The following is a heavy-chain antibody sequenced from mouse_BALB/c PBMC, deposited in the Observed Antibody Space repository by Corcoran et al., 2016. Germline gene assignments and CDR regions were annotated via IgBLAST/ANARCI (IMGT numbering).Heavy chain of an antibody. D-gene: IGHD3-2*01. CDR2: INPGSGGT. Sequence: QVQLQQSGAELVRPGTSVKVSCKASGYAFTNYLIEWVKQRPGQGLEWIGVINPGSGGTNYNEKFKGKATLTADKSSSTAYMQLSSLTSDDSAVYFCARRQLGLRGYAMDYWGQGTSVTVSS. V-gene: IGHV1-54*01. J-gene: IGHJ4*01. CDR3: ARRQLGLRGYAMDY. CDR1: GYAFTNYL.